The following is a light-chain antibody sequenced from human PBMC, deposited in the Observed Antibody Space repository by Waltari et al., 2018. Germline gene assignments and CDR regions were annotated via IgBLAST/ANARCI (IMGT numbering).Light chain of an antibody. CDR1: SSDVGGYNY. J-gene: IGLJ1*01. Sequence: QSALTQPASVSGSPGQSITLSCTGSSSDVGGYNYVSWYQQHPGKAPKLILYDVNNRPSGVSGRFFGSKSGYTASLTISGLQAEDEADYYCSSYSSTTTLVFGFGTKVTVL. CDR2: DVN. CDR3: SSYSSTTTLV. V-gene: IGLV2-14*03.